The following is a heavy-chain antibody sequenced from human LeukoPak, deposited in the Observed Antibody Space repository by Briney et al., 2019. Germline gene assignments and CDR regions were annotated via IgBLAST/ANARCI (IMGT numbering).Heavy chain of an antibody. CDR2: IKEDGSEK. V-gene: IGHV3-7*01. CDR3: ARSRSGYYEDY. J-gene: IGHJ4*02. Sequence: GGSLRLSCEASGFTFSSYWMSWVRQAPGKGLEWVANIKEDGSEKYYVDSVKGRFTISRDNAKNSLSLQVNSLSAEDTAVYYCARSRSGYYEDYWGQGTLVTVSS. CDR1: GFTFSSYW. D-gene: IGHD3-22*01.